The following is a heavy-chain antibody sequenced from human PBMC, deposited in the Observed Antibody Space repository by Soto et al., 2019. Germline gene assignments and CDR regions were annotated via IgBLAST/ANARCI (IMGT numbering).Heavy chain of an antibody. J-gene: IGHJ5*02. V-gene: IGHV4-4*02. CDR2: IYYRGST. CDR1: GGSISDTQW. CDR3: ARDRHQLDP. Sequence: SETLSLTCAVSGGSISDTQWWSWVRQPPGKGLEWIGEIYYRGSTNYNPSLKSRVTISVDKANNRLSLSPTSVTAADTAVYYCARDRHQLDPWGQGTLVTVSS.